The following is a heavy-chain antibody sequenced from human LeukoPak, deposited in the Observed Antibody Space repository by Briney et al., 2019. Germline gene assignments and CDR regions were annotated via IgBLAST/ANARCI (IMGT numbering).Heavy chain of an antibody. J-gene: IGHJ4*02. Sequence: GGSLRLSCAASGFTFSSYAMSWVRQAPGKGLEWVSAISGSGGSTYYADSVKGRFTISRDNSKNTLYLQMNSLRAEDTAVYYCAKLSVYSSSYPHYFDYWGQGTLVTVSS. V-gene: IGHV3-23*01. CDR1: GFTFSSYA. D-gene: IGHD6-13*01. CDR3: AKLSVYSSSYPHYFDY. CDR2: ISGSGGST.